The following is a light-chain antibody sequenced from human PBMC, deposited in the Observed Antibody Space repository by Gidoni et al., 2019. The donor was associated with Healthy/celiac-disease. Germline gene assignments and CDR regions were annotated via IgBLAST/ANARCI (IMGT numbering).Light chain of an antibody. Sequence: AIRMTQSPSSFSASTGDRVTITCRARQGISSYLAWYQQKPGKAPKLLIYAASTLQSGVPSRFSDSGSGTDFTLTISCLQYEDFATYYCQQYYSYPITFGQGTRLEIK. J-gene: IGKJ5*01. CDR1: QGISSY. CDR2: AAS. V-gene: IGKV1-8*01. CDR3: QQYYSYPIT.